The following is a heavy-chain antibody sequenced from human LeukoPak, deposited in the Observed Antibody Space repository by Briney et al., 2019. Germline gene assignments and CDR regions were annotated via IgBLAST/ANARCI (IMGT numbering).Heavy chain of an antibody. CDR2: ISNDGSHR. J-gene: IGHJ4*02. CDR1: GFTFGSFS. D-gene: IGHD4-23*01. CDR3: ARDPNRLADYGGDYFDH. Sequence: GGSLRLSCAASGFTFGSFSMHWVRQAPGNGLEWVAVISNDGSHRYYADSVKGRFTISRDNSKNTLSLEMNTLRPEDTALFYCARDPNRLADYGGDYFDHWGQGTLVTVSS. V-gene: IGHV3-30*04.